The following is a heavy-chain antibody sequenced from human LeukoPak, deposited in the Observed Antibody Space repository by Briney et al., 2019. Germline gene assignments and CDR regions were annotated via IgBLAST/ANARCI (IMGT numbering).Heavy chain of an antibody. V-gene: IGHV1-69*13. CDR2: IIPIFGTA. D-gene: IGHD1-26*01. Sequence: SVKVSCKASGYTFTSYGISWVRQAPGQGLEWMGGIIPIFGTANYAQKFQGRVTITADESTSTAYMELSSLRSEDTAVYYCANSRYSGSYWDGYYYYGMDVWGQGTTVTVSS. CDR3: ANSRYSGSYWDGYYYYGMDV. J-gene: IGHJ6*02. CDR1: GYTFTSYG.